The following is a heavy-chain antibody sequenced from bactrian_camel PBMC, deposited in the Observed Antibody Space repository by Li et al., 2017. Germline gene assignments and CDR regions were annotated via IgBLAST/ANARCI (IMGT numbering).Heavy chain of an antibody. CDR1: GDTDRQDC. V-gene: IGHV3S68*01. J-gene: IGHJ4*01. CDR2: SDSRDGTP. CDR3: AAAPWSAGDVRRRRDVRCALGGEYPY. Sequence: QLVESGGGSVQDGGSLRLSCVVHGDTDRQDCLAWFRQPPGKEREGIAYSDSRDGTPFYSGSAKGRFTISKDNVKSTLYLQMNNLKPEDTAMYYCAAAPWSAGDVRRRRDVRCALGGEYPYWGQGTQVTVS. D-gene: IGHD5*01.